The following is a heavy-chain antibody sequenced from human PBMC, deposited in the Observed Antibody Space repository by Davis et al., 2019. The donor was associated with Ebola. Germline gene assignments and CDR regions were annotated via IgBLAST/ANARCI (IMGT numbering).Heavy chain of an antibody. CDR1: GFTFSSYS. CDR3: AIRGRVLTGDAFDI. Sequence: PGGSLRLSCAASGFTFSSYSMNWVRQAPGKGLEWVSYISSSSSTIYYADSVKGRFTISRDNSKNTLYLQMNSLRAEDTAVYYCAIRGRVLTGDAFDIWGQGTMVTVSS. J-gene: IGHJ3*02. D-gene: IGHD1-26*01. CDR2: ISSSSSTI. V-gene: IGHV3-48*01.